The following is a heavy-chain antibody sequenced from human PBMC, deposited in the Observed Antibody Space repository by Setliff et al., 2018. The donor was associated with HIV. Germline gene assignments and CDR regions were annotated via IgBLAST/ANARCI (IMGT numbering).Heavy chain of an antibody. J-gene: IGHJ6*02. D-gene: IGHD4-17*01. Sequence: SCAASGGTFSSYAISWVRQAPGQGLEWMGGIIPIFGTANYAQKFQGRVTIATDESTSTSYMELRGLRSEDTAVYFCARETYFFDVTTFYSYALGVWGQGTTVTVSS. V-gene: IGHV1-69*05. CDR3: ARETYFFDVTTFYSYALGV. CDR1: GGTFSSYA. CDR2: IIPIFGTA.